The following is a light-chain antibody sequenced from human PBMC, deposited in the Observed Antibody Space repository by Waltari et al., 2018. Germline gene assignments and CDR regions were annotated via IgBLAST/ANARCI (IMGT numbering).Light chain of an antibody. Sequence: SYVLTQPPSVSVAPGQTATIACGENNIGSKSVHWYQQKPGQAPVLVVYDDSDRPSGIPERFSGSNSGTATLTISGVEGGDEADYYCQVWDSSDDHVVFGGGTKLTVL. CDR2: DDS. CDR3: QVWDSSDDHVV. J-gene: IGLJ2*01. CDR1: NIGSKS. V-gene: IGLV3-21*02.